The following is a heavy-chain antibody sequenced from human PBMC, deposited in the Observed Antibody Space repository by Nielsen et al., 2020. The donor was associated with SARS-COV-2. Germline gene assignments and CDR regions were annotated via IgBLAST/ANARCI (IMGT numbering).Heavy chain of an antibody. CDR2: FDPEDGQK. CDR3: ATSAASPQRGNYYYYYMDV. D-gene: IGHD2-15*01. V-gene: IGHV1-24*01. J-gene: IGHJ6*03. Sequence: ASVKVSCKVSGYMVTALSMHWVRQAPGKGLEWMGSFDPEDGQKIYAQNLQGRVTMTEDTSTDTAYMEVSSLTSEDTAVYYCATSAASPQRGNYYYYYMDVWGKGTTVTVSS. CDR1: GYMVTALS.